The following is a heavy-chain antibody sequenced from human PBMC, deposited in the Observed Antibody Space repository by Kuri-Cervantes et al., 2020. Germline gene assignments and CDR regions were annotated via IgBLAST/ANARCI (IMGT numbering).Heavy chain of an antibody. J-gene: IGHJ4*02. V-gene: IGHV1-8*01. CDR2: MNTNSGNT. D-gene: IGHD6-13*01. CDR3: ARGPPAAAGTLNY. CDR1: GYTFTSYD. Sequence: ASVKVSCKASGYTFTSYDINWVRQATGQGLEWMGWMNTNSGNTGYAQKFQGRVTMTRNTSISTAYMELSSLRSEDTAVYYCARGPPAAAGTLNYWGQGTLVTVSS.